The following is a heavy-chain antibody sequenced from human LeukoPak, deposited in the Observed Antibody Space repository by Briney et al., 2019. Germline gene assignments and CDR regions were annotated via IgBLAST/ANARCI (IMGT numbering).Heavy chain of an antibody. Sequence: SETLSFTCTVSGGSISSGGYYWSWIRQHPGKGLEWIGYIYYSGSTYYNPSLKSRVTISVDTSKNQFSLKLSSVTAADTAVYYCAREYSSSPSPYYYYYMDVWGKGTTVTVSS. CDR2: IYYSGST. J-gene: IGHJ6*03. CDR3: AREYSSSPSPYYYYYMDV. V-gene: IGHV4-31*03. CDR1: GGSISSGGYY. D-gene: IGHD6-6*01.